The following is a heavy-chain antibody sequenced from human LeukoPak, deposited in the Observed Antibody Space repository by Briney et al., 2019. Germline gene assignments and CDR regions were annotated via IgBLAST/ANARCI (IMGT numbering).Heavy chain of an antibody. V-gene: IGHV4-4*02. Sequence: SGTLSLTCAVSGGSISSSNWWRWVRQPPGKGLECSGVIYHSGSTNYNPSLKSRVTISVDKSKNQFSLKLSSVTAADTAVYYCASGVRTTGTVEYYFDYWGQGTLVTVSS. CDR2: IYHSGST. D-gene: IGHD1-1*01. J-gene: IGHJ4*02. CDR3: ASGVRTTGTVEYYFDY. CDR1: GGSISSSNW.